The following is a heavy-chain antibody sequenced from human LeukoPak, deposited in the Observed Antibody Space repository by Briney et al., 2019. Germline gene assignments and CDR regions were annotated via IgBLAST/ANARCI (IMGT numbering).Heavy chain of an antibody. CDR2: IYPGDCDT. D-gene: IGHD2-15*01. CDR1: GYSFTTYW. J-gene: IGHJ3*02. Sequence: GESLQISCKGSGYSFTTYWIGCVRHMPGKGLEWMGIIYPGDCDTRYSPSFEGQATLSGDRSSSTAYLQLGSLKASDTAIYYCARWAADNGGDAFDIWGQGTMVTVSS. CDR3: ARWAADNGGDAFDI. V-gene: IGHV5-51*01.